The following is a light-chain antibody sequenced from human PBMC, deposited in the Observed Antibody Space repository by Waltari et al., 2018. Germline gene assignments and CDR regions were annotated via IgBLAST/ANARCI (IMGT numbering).Light chain of an antibody. V-gene: IGKV3-15*01. CDR3: QKYSDWPPWT. J-gene: IGKJ1*01. CDR1: QSVNNK. CDR2: DTY. Sequence: ILLTQSPASVSLSPGEKVTLSCRAIQSVNNKWAWYQQKPGQAPRPLIHDTYTRATATPARFSGIGFGTGFTLTINSLQPEDFALYYCQKYSDWPPWTFGQGTKLDI.